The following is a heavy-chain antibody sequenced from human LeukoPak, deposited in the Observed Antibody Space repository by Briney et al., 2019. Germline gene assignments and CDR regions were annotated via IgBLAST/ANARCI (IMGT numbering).Heavy chain of an antibody. D-gene: IGHD6-6*01. CDR2: INHSGST. Sequence: PSETLSLTCAVYGGSSSGYYWSWIRQPPGKGLEWIGEINHSGSTNYNPSLKSRVTYSVDTSRNQFSLKLSSVTAADTAVYYCARAYSSSGLFDYWGQGTLVTVSS. V-gene: IGHV4-34*01. CDR1: GGSSSGYY. J-gene: IGHJ4*02. CDR3: ARAYSSSGLFDY.